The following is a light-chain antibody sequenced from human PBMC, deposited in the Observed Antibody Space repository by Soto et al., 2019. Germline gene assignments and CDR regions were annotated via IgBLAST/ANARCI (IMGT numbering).Light chain of an antibody. Sequence: QSALTQPPSASGSPGQSVTISCTGTSSDVGGYNYVSWYQQHPGKAPKLVIFEVNKRPSGVPDHFSGSKSGNTASLTVSGLQTEDEADYYCNSYAGSNSFVFGTGTKVTVL. J-gene: IGLJ1*01. CDR1: SSDVGGYNY. CDR3: NSYAGSNSFV. CDR2: EVN. V-gene: IGLV2-8*01.